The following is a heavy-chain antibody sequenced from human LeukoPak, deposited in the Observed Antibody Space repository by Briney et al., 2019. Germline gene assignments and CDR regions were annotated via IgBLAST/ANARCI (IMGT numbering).Heavy chain of an antibody. Sequence: ASVKVSCKASGYTFTSYGISWVRQAPGQGLEWMGWISAYNGNTNYAQKLQGRVTMTTDTSTSTAYMELRSLRSDDTAVYYCARDGRSSSWYSYYYYYMDVWGKGTPVTISS. CDR1: GYTFTSYG. J-gene: IGHJ6*03. D-gene: IGHD6-13*01. CDR2: ISAYNGNT. CDR3: ARDGRSSSWYSYYYYYMDV. V-gene: IGHV1-18*01.